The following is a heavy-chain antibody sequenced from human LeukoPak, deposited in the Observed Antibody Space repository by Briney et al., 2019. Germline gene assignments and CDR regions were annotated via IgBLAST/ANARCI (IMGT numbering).Heavy chain of an antibody. D-gene: IGHD3-22*01. V-gene: IGHV4-59*05. CDR3: ARQTKPRDSSGYYAFDY. CDR2: IYYSGST. J-gene: IGHJ4*02. CDR1: GGSISSYY. Sequence: PSETLSLTCTVSGGSISSYYWSWIRQPPGKGLEWIGSIYYSGSTYYNPSLKSRVTISVDTSKNQFSLKLSSVTAADTAVYYCARQTKPRDSSGYYAFDYWGQGTLVTVSS.